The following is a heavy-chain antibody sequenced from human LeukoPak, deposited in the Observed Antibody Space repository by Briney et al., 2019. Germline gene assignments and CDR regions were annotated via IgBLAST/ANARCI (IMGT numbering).Heavy chain of an antibody. CDR1: GFTFSNYA. V-gene: IGHV3-64*01. CDR2: ISSTGGRT. Sequence: GSLRLSCAASGFTFSNYAMHWVRQAPGKGLEYVSAISSTGGRTYYANSVKGRFTISRDNSKNTLYLQMGNLRAEDMAVYYCASWLPAADSIYGMGVWGQGTTVTVSS. J-gene: IGHJ6*02. D-gene: IGHD6-13*01. CDR3: ASWLPAADSIYGMGV.